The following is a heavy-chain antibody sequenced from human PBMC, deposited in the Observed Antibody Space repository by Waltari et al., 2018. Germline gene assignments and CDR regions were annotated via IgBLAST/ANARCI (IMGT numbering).Heavy chain of an antibody. Sequence: QVQLQESGPGLVKPSETLSLTCTVSGGSISSYYWSWIRQPAGKGLEWIGRIYTSGSTNSNPSFKSLVTMSVDTSKNQFSLKLSSVTAADMAVYYCARVMVRGVGAFDIWGQGTMVTVSS. J-gene: IGHJ3*02. CDR2: IYTSGST. CDR1: GGSISSYY. CDR3: ARVMVRGVGAFDI. D-gene: IGHD3-10*01. V-gene: IGHV4-4*07.